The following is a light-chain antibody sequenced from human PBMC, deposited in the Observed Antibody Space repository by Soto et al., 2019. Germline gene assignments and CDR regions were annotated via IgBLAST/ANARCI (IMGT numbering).Light chain of an antibody. CDR3: FSVAGNSRM. CDR1: VLGKEY. V-gene: IGLV3-27*01. J-gene: IGLJ3*02. CDR2: QDI. Sequence: SYELTQPSSVSVSPGQTATITCSGDVLGKEYVRWFQQMPGQAPVLVIYQDIKRPSGIPDRFSGSSSGRTATLTISGAQVEDEADYYCFSVAGNSRMFGGGTKLTV.